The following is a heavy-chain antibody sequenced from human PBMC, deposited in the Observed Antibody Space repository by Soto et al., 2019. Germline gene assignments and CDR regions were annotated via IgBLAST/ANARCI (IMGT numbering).Heavy chain of an antibody. CDR1: GLTFSSYA. V-gene: IGHV3-23*01. CDR3: AKDPYSGYVQPYFFDY. CDR2: ISGSGGST. D-gene: IGHD5-12*01. Sequence: PGGSLRLSCAASGLTFSSYAMSWVRQAPGKGLEWVSAISGSGGSTYYADSVKGRFTISRDNSKNTLYLQMNSLRAEDTAVYYCAKDPYSGYVQPYFFDYWGQGTLVTVSS. J-gene: IGHJ4*02.